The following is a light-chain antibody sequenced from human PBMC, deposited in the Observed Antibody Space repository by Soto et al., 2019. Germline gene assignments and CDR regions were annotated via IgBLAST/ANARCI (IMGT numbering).Light chain of an antibody. J-gene: IGKJ1*01. CDR2: SAS. Sequence: DIQVTQSPSSLSASVGERVTITCRASQTIGTFLNWYQQKPGKAPNLLISSASTLQSGVPSRFIGSGSGTDFALSISSRKAEDLATYYFQLSYISWTFGQGTKGEIK. V-gene: IGKV1-39*01. CDR1: QTIGTF. CDR3: QLSYISWT.